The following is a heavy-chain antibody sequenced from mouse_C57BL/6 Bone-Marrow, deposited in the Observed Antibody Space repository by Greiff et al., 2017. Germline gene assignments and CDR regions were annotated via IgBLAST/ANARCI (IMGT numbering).Heavy chain of an antibody. V-gene: IGHV1-19*01. J-gene: IGHJ2*01. CDR3: AREDDGYFDY. D-gene: IGHD2-3*01. CDR1: GYTFTDYY. Sequence: EVQLQQSGPVLVKPGASVKMSCKASGYTFTDYYMNWVKQSHGKSLEWIGVINPYNGGTSYNQKFKGKATLTVDKSSSTAYMELNSLTSEDSAVYYCAREDDGYFDYWGQGTTLTVSS. CDR2: INPYNGGT.